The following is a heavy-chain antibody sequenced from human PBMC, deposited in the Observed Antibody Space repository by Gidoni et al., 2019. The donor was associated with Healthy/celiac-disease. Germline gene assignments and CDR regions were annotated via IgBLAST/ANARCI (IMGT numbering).Heavy chain of an antibody. CDR1: GFTFGDYA. CDR3: TRGGCSSTSCYHYYMDV. V-gene: IGHV3-49*04. CDR2: IRSKAYGGTT. D-gene: IGHD2-2*01. J-gene: IGHJ6*03. Sequence: EVQLVESGGGLVQPGRSLRLSCTASGFTFGDYAMSWVRQAPGKGREWVGFIRSKAYGGTTEYAASVKGRFTISRDDSKSIAYLQMNSLKTEDTAVYYCTRGGCSSTSCYHYYMDVWGKGTTVTVSS.